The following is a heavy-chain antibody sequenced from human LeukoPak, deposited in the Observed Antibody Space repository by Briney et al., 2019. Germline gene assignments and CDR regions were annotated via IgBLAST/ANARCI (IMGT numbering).Heavy chain of an antibody. CDR3: ARGVGYSSGWCPSFDY. CDR1: GGSISSYY. Sequence: SETLSLTCTVSGGSISSYYWSWIRQPPGKGLEWIGYIYYSGSTNYNPSLKSRVTISVDTSKNQFSLKLSSVTAADTAVYYCARGVGYSSGWCPSFDYWGQGTLVTVSS. CDR2: IYYSGST. V-gene: IGHV4-59*01. D-gene: IGHD6-19*01. J-gene: IGHJ4*02.